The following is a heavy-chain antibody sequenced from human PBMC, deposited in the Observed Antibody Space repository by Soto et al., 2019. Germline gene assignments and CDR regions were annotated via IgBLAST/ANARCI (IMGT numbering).Heavy chain of an antibody. CDR2: IIGNSAFT. V-gene: IGHV3-23*01. D-gene: IGHD3-16*01. J-gene: IGHJ3*01. Sequence: EVQLLQSGGGLVQPGGSLRLSCAGSGFTFNRNAMSWVRQAPGKGLEWVSGIIGNSAFTYYADSVKGRFTISRDNSKNTLYLQMNTLRVEDTAVYYCAKNRDYDYDAFDVWGQGTVVTVSS. CDR1: GFTFNRNA. CDR3: AKNRDYDYDAFDV.